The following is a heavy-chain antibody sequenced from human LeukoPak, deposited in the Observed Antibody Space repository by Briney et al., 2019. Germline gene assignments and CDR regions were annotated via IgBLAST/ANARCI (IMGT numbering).Heavy chain of an antibody. Sequence: GGSLRLSCVVSGFRFDDYGMHWVRQAPGKGLEWVSGIRWSGTTTGYADSVKGRFTISRDSAKNSLYLQMDSLRVEDTGLYYCAKDGSTGGFAPGYFYGMGVWGQGTTVTVSS. CDR2: IRWSGTTT. J-gene: IGHJ6*02. CDR1: GFRFDDYG. D-gene: IGHD3-16*01. CDR3: AKDGSTGGFAPGYFYGMGV. V-gene: IGHV3-9*01.